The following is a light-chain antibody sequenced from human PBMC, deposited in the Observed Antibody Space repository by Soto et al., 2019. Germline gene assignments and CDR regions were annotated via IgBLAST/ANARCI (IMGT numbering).Light chain of an antibody. CDR1: QSISSF. CDR3: QPSFDTPFT. V-gene: IGKV1-39*01. CDR2: ATS. Sequence: DIQMTQSPASLSASVGDRVTITCRASQSISSFLNWYQQKPGKAPKFLIYATSSVQSDVPSRFSGSGSGTDFTLTINSLQPEDFATYFCQPSFDTPFTFGQGTKREIK. J-gene: IGKJ2*01.